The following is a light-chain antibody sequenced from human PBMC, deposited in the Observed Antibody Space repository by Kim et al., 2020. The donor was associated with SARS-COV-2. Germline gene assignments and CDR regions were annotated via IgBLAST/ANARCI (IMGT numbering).Light chain of an antibody. CDR3: LLYYGGAYV. CDR2: STI. CDR1: TGADTSGYL. V-gene: IGLV7-43*01. J-gene: IGLJ1*01. Sequence: PGGTVNFTCGSSTGADTSGYLPNWCQQKPGQAPRALIYSTINKHSWTPARFSGSLLGGKAALTLSGVQPEDEAEYYCLLYYGGAYVFGTGTKVTVL.